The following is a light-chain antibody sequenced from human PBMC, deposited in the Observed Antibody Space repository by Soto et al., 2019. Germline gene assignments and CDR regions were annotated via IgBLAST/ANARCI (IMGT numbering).Light chain of an antibody. CDR1: PAVNTR. J-gene: IGKJ1*01. V-gene: IGKV3-11*01. Sequence: EIGLTQSPATLSSFPGDRVTLSCRASPAVNTRLAWYQHKPGQAPRLLIYRTSIRAAGIPATFSGSGSGTDFTLTISDVEPEDFAVYYCHQRQSWPRTFGQGTKVDIK. CDR2: RTS. CDR3: HQRQSWPRT.